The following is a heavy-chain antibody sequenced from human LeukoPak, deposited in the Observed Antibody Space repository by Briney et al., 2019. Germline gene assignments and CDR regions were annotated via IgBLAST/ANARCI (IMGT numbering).Heavy chain of an antibody. D-gene: IGHD3-10*01. CDR3: ARGYRITMVRGSKYYYYYMDV. CDR1: GYTFTGYY. CDR2: INPNSGGT. V-gene: IGHV1-2*02. J-gene: IGHJ6*03. Sequence: ASVKVSCKASGYTFTGYYMHWVRQAPGQGLEWMGWINPNSGGTNYAQKFQGRVTMTRDTSISTAYMELSSLRSEDTAVYYCARGYRITMVRGSKYYYYYMDVWGKGTTVTISS.